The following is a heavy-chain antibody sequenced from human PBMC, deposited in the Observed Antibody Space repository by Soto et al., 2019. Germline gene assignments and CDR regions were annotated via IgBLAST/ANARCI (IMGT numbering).Heavy chain of an antibody. V-gene: IGHV4-59*08. Sequence: SETLSLTCTVSGGSISSYYWSWIRQPPGKGLEWIGYIYYSGSTNYNPSLKSRVTISVDTSKNQFSLKLSSVTAADTAVYYCARRRIISDWFDPWGQGTLVTVSS. D-gene: IGHD3-10*01. CDR2: IYYSGST. CDR1: GGSISSYY. CDR3: ARRRIISDWFDP. J-gene: IGHJ5*02.